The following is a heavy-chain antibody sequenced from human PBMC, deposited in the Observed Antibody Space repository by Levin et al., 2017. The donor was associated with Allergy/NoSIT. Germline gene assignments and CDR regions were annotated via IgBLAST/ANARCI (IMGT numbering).Heavy chain of an antibody. CDR1: GFTFDDYG. D-gene: IGHD6-19*01. V-gene: IGHV3-20*04. CDR3: ARDKGIAVAGGFDD. J-gene: IGHJ4*02. CDR2: INWKGGRK. Sequence: PGGSLRLSCAASGFTFDDYGMNWVRQAPGQGLEWVSGINWKGGRKGYADSVKGRFTISRDNAKNSLYLQMNSLRAEDTALYYCARDKGIAVAGGFDDWGQGTLVTVSS.